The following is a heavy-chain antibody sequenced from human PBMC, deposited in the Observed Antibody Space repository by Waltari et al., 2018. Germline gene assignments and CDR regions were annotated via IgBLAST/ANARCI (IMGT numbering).Heavy chain of an antibody. CDR2: IKEDGSAK. J-gene: IGHJ4*02. V-gene: IGHV3-7*01. Sequence: EVQLVESGGGLVQPGGSLRLSCAASGFTFSNHWMSWVRQGPGKGVEWVTNIKEDGSAKYYMDSVKGRFTISRDNAKDSLHLQMNSLRAEDTAVYYCARDGHGGLDYWGQGTLVTVSS. CDR1: GFTFSNHW. CDR3: ARDGHGGLDY.